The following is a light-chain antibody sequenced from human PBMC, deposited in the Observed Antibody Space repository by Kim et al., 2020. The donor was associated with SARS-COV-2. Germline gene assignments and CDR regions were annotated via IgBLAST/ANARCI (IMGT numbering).Light chain of an antibody. CDR1: KLGDKY. CDR3: QAWDSSTVV. Sequence: SVSPGQTASVTCSGDKLGDKYASWYQQKPGQSPVLVIYYDNKRPSGIPERFSGSNSGNTATLTISGTQAMDEADYYCQAWDSSTVVFGGGTKLTVL. J-gene: IGLJ2*01. CDR2: YDN. V-gene: IGLV3-1*01.